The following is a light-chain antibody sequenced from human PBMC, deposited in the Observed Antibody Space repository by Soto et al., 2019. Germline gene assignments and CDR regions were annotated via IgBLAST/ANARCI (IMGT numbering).Light chain of an antibody. CDR2: GNS. CDR1: SSNIGAGYD. Sequence: QSVLTQPPSVSGAPGQRVTISCTGSSSNIGAGYDVHGYQQLPGTAPKLLIYGNSNRPSGVPDRFSGSKSGPSASLAITGLQAEDEADYYCQSYDSSLSGHVVFGGGTKLTVL. J-gene: IGLJ2*01. V-gene: IGLV1-40*01. CDR3: QSYDSSLSGHVV.